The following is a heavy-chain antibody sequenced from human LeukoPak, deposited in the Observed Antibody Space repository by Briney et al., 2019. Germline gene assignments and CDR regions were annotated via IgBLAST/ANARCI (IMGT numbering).Heavy chain of an antibody. CDR3: VRGVPVTPGIDY. J-gene: IGHJ4*02. CDR2: ITGSGGSGIST. CDR1: GFTFSSYA. D-gene: IGHD2-2*01. Sequence: PGGSLRLSCAASGFTFSSYAMAWVRQAPGKGLEWVSAITGSGGSGISTYYLDSVKGRFTISRDNAKNTLYLQMSSLRVEDTAVYYCVRGVPVTPGIDYWDQGTLVTVSS. V-gene: IGHV3-23*01.